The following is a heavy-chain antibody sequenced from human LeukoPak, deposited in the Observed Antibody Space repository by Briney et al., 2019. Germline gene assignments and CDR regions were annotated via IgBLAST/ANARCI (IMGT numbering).Heavy chain of an antibody. CDR3: AIWSGYYNYFDY. D-gene: IGHD3-3*01. CDR1: GGSISNYY. V-gene: IGHV4-59*12. Sequence: SETLSLTCTVSGGSISNYYWSWIRQPPGKGLECIGYIYHTGSTSYNPSLKSRVTISVDTSKNQFSLKLSSVTAADTAVYYCAIWSGYYNYFDYWGQGTLVTVSS. CDR2: IYHTGST. J-gene: IGHJ4*02.